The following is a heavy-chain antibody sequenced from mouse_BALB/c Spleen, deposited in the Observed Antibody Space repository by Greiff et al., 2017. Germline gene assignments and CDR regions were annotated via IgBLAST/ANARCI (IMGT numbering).Heavy chain of an antibody. CDR1: GFSLTSYG. J-gene: IGHJ4*01. V-gene: IGHV2-9*02. CDR3: ASYYGNYVSYAMDY. CDR2: IWAGGST. D-gene: IGHD2-1*01. Sequence: VKLQESGPGLVAPSQSLSITCTVSGFSLTSYGVHWVRQPPGKGLEWLGVIWAGGSTNYNSALMSRLSISKDNSKSQVFLKMNSLQTDDTAMYYCASYYGNYVSYAMDYWGQGTSVTVSS.